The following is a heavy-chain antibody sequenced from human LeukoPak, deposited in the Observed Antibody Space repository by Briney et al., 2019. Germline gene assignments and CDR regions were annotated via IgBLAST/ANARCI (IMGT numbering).Heavy chain of an antibody. CDR1: GFTFSSYA. CDR2: ISSSGSTI. D-gene: IGHD3-9*01. V-gene: IGHV3-48*04. Sequence: GGSLRLSCAASGFTFSSYAMSWVRQAPGKGLGWVSYISSSGSTIYYADSVKGRFNISRDNAKNSLYLQMNSLRAEDTAVYYCARDFALTGYYRPYYFDYWGQGTLVTVSS. CDR3: ARDFALTGYYRPYYFDY. J-gene: IGHJ4*02.